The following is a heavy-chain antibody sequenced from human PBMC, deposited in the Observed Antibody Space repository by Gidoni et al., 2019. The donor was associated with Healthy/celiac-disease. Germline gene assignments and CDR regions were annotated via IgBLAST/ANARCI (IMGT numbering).Heavy chain of an antibody. CDR2: IFSNDEK. D-gene: IGHD2-2*01. CDR3: ARTFSLSTRIPNYWYFDL. J-gene: IGHJ2*01. CDR1: GFSLSNARMG. Sequence: QVTLKESGPVLVKPTETLTLTCTVSGFSLSNARMGVSWIRQPPGKALEWLAHIFSNDEKSYSTSLKSRLTIPKDTSKSQVVLTMTNMDPVDTATYYCARTFSLSTRIPNYWYFDLWGRGTLVTVSS. V-gene: IGHV2-26*01.